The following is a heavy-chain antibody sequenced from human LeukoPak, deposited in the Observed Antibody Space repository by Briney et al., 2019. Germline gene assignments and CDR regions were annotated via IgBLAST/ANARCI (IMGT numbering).Heavy chain of an antibody. V-gene: IGHV3-33*06. CDR3: AKVSRYCSSTSCYTWYYYYGMDV. CDR2: IWYDGSNK. CDR1: GFTFSSYG. J-gene: IGHJ6*02. Sequence: GRSLRLSCAASGFTFSSYGMHWVRQAPGKGLEWVAVIWYDGSNKYYADSVKGRFTISRDNSKNTLYLQMNSLRAEDTAVYYCAKVSRYCSSTSCYTWYYYYGMDVWGQGTTVTVSS. D-gene: IGHD2-2*02.